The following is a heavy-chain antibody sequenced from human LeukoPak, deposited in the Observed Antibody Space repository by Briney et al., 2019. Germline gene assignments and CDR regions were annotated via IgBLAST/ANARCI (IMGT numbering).Heavy chain of an antibody. V-gene: IGHV3-7*01. CDR3: AHSGSYFDY. CDR2: IKQDGSEI. Sequence: GGSLRLSCAASGFTFSNYWMSWGRQAPGKGLEWVANIKQDGSEIHYVDSVKGRFTISRDNAKNSLYLQMNGLRAEDTAVYFCAHSGSYFDYWGQGTLVTVSS. J-gene: IGHJ4*02. D-gene: IGHD1-26*01. CDR1: GFTFSNYW.